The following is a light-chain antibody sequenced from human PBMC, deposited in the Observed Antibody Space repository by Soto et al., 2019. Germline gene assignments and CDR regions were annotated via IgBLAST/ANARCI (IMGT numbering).Light chain of an antibody. CDR3: MQGTHWPPT. V-gene: IGKV2-30*01. CDR1: QSLEYTDGNTY. CDR2: KVS. Sequence: DVVMTQSPLSLPVTPGQPASISCRSSQSLEYTDGNTYLNWFHQRPGQSPGRLFYKVSHRDSGVPDRFSGSGSDTDFTLIIRRVEPEDVGIYYCMQGTHWPPTFGQGTRVELK. J-gene: IGKJ1*01.